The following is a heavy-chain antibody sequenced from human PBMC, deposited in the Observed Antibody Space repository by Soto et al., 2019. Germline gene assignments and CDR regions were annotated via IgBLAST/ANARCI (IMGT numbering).Heavy chain of an antibody. CDR3: TRGLLGGAPSYTFHGMDV. CDR2: SRNRVNSHTT. J-gene: IGHJ6*01. D-gene: IGHD1-26*01. Sequence: EVQLVESGGGLVQPGGSLRLSCAASGFTFSDHYMDWVRQAPGKGLEWVARSRNRVNSHTTEYAASVKGRFTISSDESKSSLYLQMNSLKIEDTAVYYCTRGLLGGAPSYTFHGMDVWGQGTTVTVSS. CDR1: GFTFSDHY. V-gene: IGHV3-72*01.